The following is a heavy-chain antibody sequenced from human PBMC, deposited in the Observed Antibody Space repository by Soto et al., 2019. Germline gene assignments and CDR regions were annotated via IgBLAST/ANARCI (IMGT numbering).Heavy chain of an antibody. Sequence: SETLSLTCAVSGDSITNDGYSWSWIRQSPGKGLEWIGYIFHSGRTYYNPSLKSRVTMPVDRSKNQFSLRLSSVTAADTAVYYCARGGDYDFWSGTFDYWGQGALVTVSS. CDR1: GDSITNDGYS. V-gene: IGHV4-30-2*06. CDR3: ARGGDYDFWSGTFDY. CDR2: IFHSGRT. D-gene: IGHD3-3*01. J-gene: IGHJ4*02.